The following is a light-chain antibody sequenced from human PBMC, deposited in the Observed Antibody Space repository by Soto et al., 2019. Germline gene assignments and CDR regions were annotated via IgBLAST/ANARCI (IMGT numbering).Light chain of an antibody. Sequence: QSVLTQPASVSGSPGQSITISCTGTSSDVGGYNYVSWYQQHPGKAPKLMIYDVNTRPSGVSNRFSGSKSGNTASLTSSGLQAEDEAAYYCSSYTSSISFGGGTKLTVL. CDR1: SSDVGGYNY. V-gene: IGLV2-14*01. CDR2: DVN. CDR3: SSYTSSIS. J-gene: IGLJ2*01.